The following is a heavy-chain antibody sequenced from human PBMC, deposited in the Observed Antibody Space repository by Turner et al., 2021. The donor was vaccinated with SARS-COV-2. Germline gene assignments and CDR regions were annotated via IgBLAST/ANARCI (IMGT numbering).Heavy chain of an antibody. CDR3: ARDLEVRFGEFPLDY. CDR2: ISAYKGNT. D-gene: IGHD3-10*01. V-gene: IGHV1-18*01. Sequence: QVPLVQSGAEVTKPGASVKVSCKASGYTFTSYGISWVRQAPGQGLEGMGWISAYKGNTNYAQKLQGRVTMTTDTSTSTAYMELRSLRSDDTAVYYCARDLEVRFGEFPLDYWGQGTLVTVSS. J-gene: IGHJ4*02. CDR1: GYTFTSYG.